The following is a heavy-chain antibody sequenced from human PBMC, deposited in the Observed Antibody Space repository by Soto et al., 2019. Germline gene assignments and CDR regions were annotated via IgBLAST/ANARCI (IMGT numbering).Heavy chain of an antibody. CDR1: GFIFDDYA. CDR2: IRWNSGSI. CDR3: AKDLGYGSGSYSAFDS. V-gene: IGHV3-9*01. J-gene: IGHJ3*02. D-gene: IGHD3-10*01. Sequence: EVQLVESGGGLVQPGRSLRISCAASGFIFDDYAMHWVRQAPGKGLEWVSGIRWNSGSIGYADSVKGRFTISRDNAKNSLYLQMNSLGAEDTALYYCAKDLGYGSGSYSAFDSWGQGTMVTVSS.